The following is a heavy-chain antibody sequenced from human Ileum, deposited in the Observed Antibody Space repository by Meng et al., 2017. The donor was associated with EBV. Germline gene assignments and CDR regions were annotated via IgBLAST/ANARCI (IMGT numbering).Heavy chain of an antibody. CDR1: GDSVSGSDW. D-gene: IGHD3-10*01. CDR3: ARSSPIVRGLDY. Sequence: QVQLQESGPGLAKSSGTLSLTCAVSGDSVSGSDWWSWVRQPPGKGLEWIGEVYHDGATNYHPSLKSRVTISLDKSKNEVNLHLNSLTAADTAVYFCARSSPIVRGLDYWGQGTLVTVSS. V-gene: IGHV4-4*02. J-gene: IGHJ4*02. CDR2: VYHDGAT.